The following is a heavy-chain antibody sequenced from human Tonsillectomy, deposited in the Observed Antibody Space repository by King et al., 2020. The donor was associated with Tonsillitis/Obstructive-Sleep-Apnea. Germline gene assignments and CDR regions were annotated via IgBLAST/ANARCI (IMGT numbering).Heavy chain of an antibody. J-gene: IGHJ6*02. Sequence: VQLVQSGGGLVQPGGSLRLSCAASGFTFSSYAMSWVRQAPGKGLEWVSAISGSGGSTYYADSVKGRFTISRDDSKNTLYLQMNSLRAEDTAVYYCAKDLVRVVPAATPYSNYYYYGMDVWGQGTTVTVSS. D-gene: IGHD2-2*01. CDR3: AKDLVRVVPAATPYSNYYYYGMDV. V-gene: IGHV3-23*04. CDR2: ISGSGGST. CDR1: GFTFSSYA.